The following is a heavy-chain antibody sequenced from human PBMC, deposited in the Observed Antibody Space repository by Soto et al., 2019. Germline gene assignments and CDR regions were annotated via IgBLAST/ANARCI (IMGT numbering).Heavy chain of an antibody. V-gene: IGHV3-33*01. CDR2: ICYDGSNK. J-gene: IGHJ6*02. D-gene: IGHD6-13*01. Sequence: GGALRRSCAESGFTFSSYGMRWVRQAPGKGLEWVAVICYDGSNKYYADSVKGRFTISRDNSKNTLYLQMNSLRAEDTAVYYCARSLTQYSSSWGPNYYYYYGMDVWGQGTTVTVSS. CDR3: ARSLTQYSSSWGPNYYYYYGMDV. CDR1: GFTFSSYG.